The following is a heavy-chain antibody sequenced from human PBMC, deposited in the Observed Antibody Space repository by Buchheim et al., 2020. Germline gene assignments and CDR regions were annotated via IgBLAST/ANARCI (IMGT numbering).Heavy chain of an antibody. CDR2: LIGSGDST. D-gene: IGHD3-3*01. CDR1: GFTFNNYA. CDR3: AKGRDFSNYGMDV. Sequence: EVQLLESGGGLVQPGGSLRLSCAASGFTFNNYAMSWVRQAPGKGLEWVSSLIGSGDSTDYADSVKGRFIISRDNSQNTLYLQMNTLRAEDTAAYYCAKGRDFSNYGMDVWGQGTT. J-gene: IGHJ6*02. V-gene: IGHV3-23*01.